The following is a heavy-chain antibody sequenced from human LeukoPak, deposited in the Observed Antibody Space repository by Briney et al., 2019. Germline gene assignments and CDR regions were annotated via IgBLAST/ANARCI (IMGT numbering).Heavy chain of an antibody. CDR1: GFTFSSYS. V-gene: IGHV3-21*01. Sequence: PGGSLRLSCAASGFTFSSYSMNWVRPAPGKGLEWVSSISSSSSYIYYADSVKGRFTISRDNAKNSLYLQMNSLRAEDTAAYYCARSTQYDYVWGSYRTWGQGTLVTVSS. CDR2: ISSSSSYI. D-gene: IGHD3-16*02. CDR3: ARSTQYDYVWGSYRT. J-gene: IGHJ5*02.